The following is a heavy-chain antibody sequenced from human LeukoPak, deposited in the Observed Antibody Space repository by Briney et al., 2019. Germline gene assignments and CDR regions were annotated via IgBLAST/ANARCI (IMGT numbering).Heavy chain of an antibody. CDR3: ARAIRRNYDFWSGYYTGNWFDP. Sequence: SGTLSLTCAVTGGSISNNWWTWVRQPPGKGLEWIGEISQSARTNYNPSLKSRVTMSVDKSRNQFSLKMNSVTAADTAVYYCARAIRRNYDFWSGYYTGNWFDPWGQGTLVTVSS. CDR2: ISQSART. D-gene: IGHD3-3*01. V-gene: IGHV4-4*02. CDR1: GGSISNNW. J-gene: IGHJ5*02.